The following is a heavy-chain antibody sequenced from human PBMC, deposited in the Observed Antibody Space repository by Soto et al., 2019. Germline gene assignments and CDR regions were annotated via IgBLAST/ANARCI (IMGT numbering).Heavy chain of an antibody. J-gene: IGHJ6*02. CDR3: ARAGGYDFWSGYYPNWEPASLRMDV. V-gene: IGHV3-48*02. Sequence: LRLSCAASGFTFSSYSMNWVRQAPGKGLEWVSYISSSSSTIYYADSVKGRFTISRDNAKNSLYLQMNSLRDEDTAVYCCARAGGYDFWSGYYPNWEPASLRMDVWGQGTTVTVSS. CDR1: GFTFSSYS. D-gene: IGHD3-3*01. CDR2: ISSSSSTI.